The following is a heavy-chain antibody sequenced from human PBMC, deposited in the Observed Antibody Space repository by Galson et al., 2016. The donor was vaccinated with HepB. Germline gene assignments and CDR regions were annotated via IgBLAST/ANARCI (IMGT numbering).Heavy chain of an antibody. V-gene: IGHV3-30*03. CDR2: ISYDGSNK. Sequence: SLRLSCAASGFTFSSYGMHWVRQAPGKGLVWVAVISYDGSNKYYADSVKGRSTISRDNSKNTLYLQMNSLRAEDTAVYYCATPYYDFWSGYNPFDYWGQGTLVTVSS. CDR3: ATPYYDFWSGYNPFDY. CDR1: GFTFSSYG. J-gene: IGHJ4*02. D-gene: IGHD3-3*01.